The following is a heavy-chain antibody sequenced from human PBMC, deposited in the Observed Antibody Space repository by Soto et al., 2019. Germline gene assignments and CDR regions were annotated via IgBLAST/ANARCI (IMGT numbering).Heavy chain of an antibody. CDR1: GGSISSGGYS. Sequence: QLQLQASGSGLVKPSQTLSLTCAVSGGSISSGGYSWSWIRQPPGKGLEWIGYIYPSGSTYYNPSLKSRVTNSVDRSKNQFSLKLSSVTAADTAVYYCAAGGGLPRYYWGQGTLVTVSS. D-gene: IGHD5-12*01. V-gene: IGHV4-30-2*01. J-gene: IGHJ4*02. CDR2: IYPSGST. CDR3: AAGGGLPRYY.